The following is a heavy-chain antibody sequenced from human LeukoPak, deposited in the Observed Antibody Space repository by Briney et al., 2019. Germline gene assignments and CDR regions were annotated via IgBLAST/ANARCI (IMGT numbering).Heavy chain of an antibody. CDR1: GFSFSGYW. D-gene: IGHD3-3*01. CDR2: IKQDDSEK. V-gene: IGHV3-7*01. Sequence: PGGSLRLSCAGSGFSFSGYWMSWLRQAPGKGLEWVANIKQDDSEKYYVDSVKGRFTISRDNARHSLYLQMNSLRAEDTAVYYCARDQRDYDFWSGSNYFYYYMDVSGKGTTVTVSS. J-gene: IGHJ6*03. CDR3: ARDQRDYDFWSGSNYFYYYMDV.